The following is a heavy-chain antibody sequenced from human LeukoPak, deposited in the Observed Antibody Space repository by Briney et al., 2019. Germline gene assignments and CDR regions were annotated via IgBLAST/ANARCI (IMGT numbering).Heavy chain of an antibody. CDR3: VRNSDYWSGYFPF. J-gene: IGHJ4*02. V-gene: IGHV1-8*01. CDR1: GYTFTDCD. Sequence: GASVKVSCKASGYTFTDCDINWVRQAPGQGLEWMGWMNPDSGNTGYAQKFQVRVSMTRDTSISTAYMELSSLRYEDTAVYYCVRNSDYWSGYFPFWGQGTLVTASS. CDR2: MNPDSGNT. D-gene: IGHD3-3*01.